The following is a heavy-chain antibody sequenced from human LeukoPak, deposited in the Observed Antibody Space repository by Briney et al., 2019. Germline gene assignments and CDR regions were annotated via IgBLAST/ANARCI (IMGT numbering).Heavy chain of an antibody. CDR2: IKQDGSEK. V-gene: IGHV3-7*01. J-gene: IGHJ4*02. D-gene: IGHD1-14*01. CDR3: AREGNRRSFDY. Sequence: GGSLRLSCAASGFTFSSYWMSCVRQAPGKGLEWVANIKQDGSEKYYVDSVKGRFTISRDNAKNSLYLQRNILRAEDTAVFYCAREGNRRSFDYWGQGTLVTVSS. CDR1: GFTFSSYW.